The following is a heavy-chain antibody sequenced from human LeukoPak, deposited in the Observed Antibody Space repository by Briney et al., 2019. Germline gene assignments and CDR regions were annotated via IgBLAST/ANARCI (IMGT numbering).Heavy chain of an antibody. V-gene: IGHV1-2*02. CDR1: GYTFTGYY. J-gene: IGHJ5*02. CDR3: AREGAAAGGMNWFDP. Sequence: EASVKVSCKASGYTFTGYYMHWVRQAPGQGLEWMGWINPNSGGTNYAQKFQGRVTMTRDTSISTAYMELSRLRSDDTAVYYCAREGAAAGGMNWFDPWGQGTLVTVSS. D-gene: IGHD6-13*01. CDR2: INPNSGGT.